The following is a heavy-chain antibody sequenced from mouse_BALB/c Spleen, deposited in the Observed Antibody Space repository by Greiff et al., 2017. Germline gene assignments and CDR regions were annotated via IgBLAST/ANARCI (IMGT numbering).Heavy chain of an antibody. D-gene: IGHD4-1*01. V-gene: IGHV7-3*02. CDR2: IRNKANGYTT. CDR1: GFTFTDYY. CDR3: ARITGTYYFDY. J-gene: IGHJ2*01. Sequence: EVQGVESGGGLVQPGGSLRLSCATSGFTFTDYYMSWVRQPPGKALEWLGFIRNKANGYTTEYSASVKGRFTISRDNSQSILYLQMNTLRAEDSATYYCARITGTYYFDYWGQGTTLTVSS.